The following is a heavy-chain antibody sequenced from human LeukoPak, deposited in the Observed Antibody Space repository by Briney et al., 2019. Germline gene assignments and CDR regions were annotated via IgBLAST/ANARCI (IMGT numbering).Heavy chain of an antibody. V-gene: IGHV4-39*01. D-gene: IGHD3-10*01. J-gene: IGHJ4*02. CDR1: GGPISSSSYY. CDR2: IYYSGST. Sequence: SETLSLTCTVSGGPISSSSYYWGWIRQPPGKGLEWFGSIYYSGSTYYNPSLKSRVTISVDTSKNQFSLKLSSVTAADTAVYYCARRLRMWFGELVYFDYWGQGTLVTVSS. CDR3: ARRLRMWFGELVYFDY.